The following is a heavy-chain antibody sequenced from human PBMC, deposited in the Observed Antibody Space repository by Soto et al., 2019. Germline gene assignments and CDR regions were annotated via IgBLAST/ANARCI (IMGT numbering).Heavy chain of an antibody. V-gene: IGHV3-23*01. CDR3: ATSGIVGVRAAGPGGY. CDR1: GFTFSRYA. J-gene: IGHJ4*02. CDR2: ISGSGGST. Sequence: EVQLLESGGGLVQPGGSLRLSCAASGFTFSRYAMNWVRQAPGKGLEWVSAISGSGGSTYYADSVKGRFTISRDNSTNTVNLQMNSLRAEDTAVYYCATSGIVGVRAAGPGGYRGQGTLVSVSS. D-gene: IGHD2-2*01.